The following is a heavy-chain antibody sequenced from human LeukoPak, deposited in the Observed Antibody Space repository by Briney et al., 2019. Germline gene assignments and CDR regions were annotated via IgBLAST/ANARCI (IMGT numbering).Heavy chain of an antibody. CDR1: EFTFISYT. V-gene: IGHV3-30*04. CDR3: AKEGTGSGSYYKGFDY. J-gene: IGHJ4*02. CDR2: ISYDGSYK. Sequence: GGSLRLSCAASEFTFISYTVHWVRQAPGKGLEWVALISYDGSYKYYADSVKGRFTISRDNSKNTLYLQMNSLRAEDTAVYYCAKEGTGSGSYYKGFDYWGQGTLVTVSS. D-gene: IGHD3-10*01.